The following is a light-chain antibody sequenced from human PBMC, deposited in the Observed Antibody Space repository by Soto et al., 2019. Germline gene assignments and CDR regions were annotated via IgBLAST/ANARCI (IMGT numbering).Light chain of an antibody. J-gene: IGKJ1*01. Sequence: EIVMTQSPATLSVSPGERANLSCRASQSVRSYLAWYQHKPGQAPRLLIFGASTRATAIPARFSGSGSGTEFPLTISSLQSQDFAIYYCQQYGDWPRTFGQGTKVEIK. V-gene: IGKV3-15*01. CDR1: QSVRSY. CDR3: QQYGDWPRT. CDR2: GAS.